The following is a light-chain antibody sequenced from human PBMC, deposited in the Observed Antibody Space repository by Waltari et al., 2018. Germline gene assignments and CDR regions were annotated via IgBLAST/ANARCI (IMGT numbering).Light chain of an antibody. Sequence: EIVLTQSTGTLSLSPGDRATLSCRASQNVAGTYLAWYQQKPGQAPRLLIYGASNRATGIPDRFTGSGSGTDFTLTISRLEPDDSAVYYCQQYNISPPWTFGQGTKVEI. J-gene: IGKJ1*01. CDR2: GAS. V-gene: IGKV3-20*01. CDR3: QQYNISPPWT. CDR1: QNVAGTY.